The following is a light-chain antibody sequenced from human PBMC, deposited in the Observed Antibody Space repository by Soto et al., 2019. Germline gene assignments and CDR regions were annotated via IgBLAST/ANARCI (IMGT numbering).Light chain of an antibody. V-gene: IGLV2-23*02. CDR1: SSDVGNYNF. CDR3: CSYTRSDTLL. J-gene: IGLJ2*01. Sequence: QSVLTQPASVSGSPGQSITISCNGTSSDVGNYNFVSWYQHHPGKAPRLIISEVSNRPSGIPSRFSGSKSGNTASLTISGLRAEDEADYYCCSYTRSDTLLFGGGTKLTVL. CDR2: EVS.